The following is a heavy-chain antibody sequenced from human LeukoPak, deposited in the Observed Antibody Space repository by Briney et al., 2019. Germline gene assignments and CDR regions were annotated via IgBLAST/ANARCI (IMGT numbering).Heavy chain of an antibody. CDR1: GGSITNYY. V-gene: IGHV4-59*01. CDR3: ASGVAVTGVEYFQH. CDR2: VYHTGKT. D-gene: IGHD6-19*01. Sequence: SETLTLTCTVSGGSITNYYWSWIRQPPGKRLQSIACVYHTGKTNYNPCLKSRVTISVDTAKDQFSLNLTSVSAADTAVYYCASGVAVTGVEYFQHWGQGTLVTVSS. J-gene: IGHJ1*01.